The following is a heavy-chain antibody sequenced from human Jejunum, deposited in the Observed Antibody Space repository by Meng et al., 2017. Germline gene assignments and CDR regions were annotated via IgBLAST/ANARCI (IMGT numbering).Heavy chain of an antibody. J-gene: IGHJ4*02. V-gene: IGHV4-61*01. CDR2: MSSSGST. CDR1: CGSVSTSNYY. D-gene: IGHD3-16*01. Sequence: VQRQQSAPGLVRPTDTLSLTCPVSCGSVSTSNYYWSWFRQPPGKGLEWIGYMSSSGSTNYNSSLKRRVTISIDRSKNQFSLKLPAVSAADTAVYYGARSHGGYLGPGILVTVSS. CDR3: ARSHGGY.